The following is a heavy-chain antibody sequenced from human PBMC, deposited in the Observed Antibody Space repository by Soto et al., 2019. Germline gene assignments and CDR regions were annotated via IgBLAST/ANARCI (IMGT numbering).Heavy chain of an antibody. CDR3: ASQYDFLTGFQFDP. D-gene: IGHD3-9*01. Sequence: EVQLVESGGGLVKPGGSLRLSCAASGFTFSNYNMNWVRQAPGKGLEWVSSISSSSSYIYYADSLKGRFTISRDNAKNSLYLQMNSLRAEDTAIYFCASQYDFLTGFQFDPRGQGTLVTVSS. CDR1: GFTFSNYN. CDR2: ISSSSSYI. J-gene: IGHJ5*02. V-gene: IGHV3-21*01.